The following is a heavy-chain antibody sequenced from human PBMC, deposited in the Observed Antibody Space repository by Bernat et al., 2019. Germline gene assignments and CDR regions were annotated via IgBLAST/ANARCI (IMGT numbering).Heavy chain of an antibody. V-gene: IGHV3-66*01. CDR1: GFTVSRNY. D-gene: IGHD6-19*01. J-gene: IGHJ5*02. CDR2: IYSGGDT. CDR3: ARGLYGSGWRDL. Sequence: EVQLVESGGDLVQPGGSLRLSCVASGFTVSRNYMSWVRQSQGKGLEWLSVIYSGGDTYYADSVKGRFTISREHSKNTLYLQMNSLRAEDTALYYCARGLYGSGWRDLWGQGTLVTVSS.